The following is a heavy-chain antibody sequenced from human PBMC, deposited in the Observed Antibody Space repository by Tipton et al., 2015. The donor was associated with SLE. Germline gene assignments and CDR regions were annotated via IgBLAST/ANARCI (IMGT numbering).Heavy chain of an antibody. CDR1: GFTFSSYA. J-gene: IGHJ6*02. V-gene: IGHV3-23*01. D-gene: IGHD3-10*01. Sequence: SLRLSCAASGFTFSSYAMSWVRQAPGKGLEWVSAISGSGGSTYYADSVKGRFTISRDNSKNTLYLQMNSLRAEDTAVYYCAKDITMVRGALGDGMDVWGQGTTVTVSS. CDR3: AKDITMVRGALGDGMDV. CDR2: ISGSGGST.